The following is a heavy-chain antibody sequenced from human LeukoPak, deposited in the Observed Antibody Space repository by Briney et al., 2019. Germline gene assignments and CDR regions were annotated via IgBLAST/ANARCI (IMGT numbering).Heavy chain of an antibody. D-gene: IGHD2-8*01. Sequence: GGSLRLSCAASGFTFSRDWMHWVRQAPGKGPEWVSRISDDGSITTYADSVQGRFTISRDNAKSTMFLQMNSLRAEDKAVYFCARRFYQTNVYDRHFDHWGQGILVTVSS. J-gene: IGHJ4*02. CDR3: ARRFYQTNVYDRHFDH. CDR2: ISDDGSIT. V-gene: IGHV3-74*03. CDR1: GFTFSRDW.